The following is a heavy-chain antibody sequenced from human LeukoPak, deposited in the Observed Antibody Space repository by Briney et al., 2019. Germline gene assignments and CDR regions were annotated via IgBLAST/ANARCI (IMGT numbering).Heavy chain of an antibody. Sequence: SETLSLTCTVSGGSISSSSYYWSWIRQPAGKGLEWIGRIYTSGSTNYNPSLKSRVTMSVDTSKNQFSLKLSSVTAADTAVYYCARTADYYDSSGYNRLLFQHWGQGTLVTVSS. D-gene: IGHD3-22*01. V-gene: IGHV4-61*02. CDR2: IYTSGST. CDR3: ARTADYYDSSGYNRLLFQH. J-gene: IGHJ1*01. CDR1: GGSISSSSYY.